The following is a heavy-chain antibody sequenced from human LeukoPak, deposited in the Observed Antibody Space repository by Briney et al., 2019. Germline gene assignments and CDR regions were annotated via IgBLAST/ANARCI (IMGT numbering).Heavy chain of an antibody. CDR3: AKDLSSGVYYFDY. J-gene: IGHJ4*02. D-gene: IGHD6-19*01. CDR1: GFTFSSYA. CDR2: ISYGGSNR. Sequence: GGSLRLSCAASGFTFSSYAMHWVRQAPGKGLEWVAVISYGGSNRYYADSVKGRFTISRDNSKNTLYLQMNSLRAEDTAVYYCAKDLSSGVYYFDYWGQGTLVTVSS. V-gene: IGHV3-30-3*01.